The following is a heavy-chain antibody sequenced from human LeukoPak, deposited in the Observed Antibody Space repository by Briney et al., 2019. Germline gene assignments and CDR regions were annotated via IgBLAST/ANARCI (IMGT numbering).Heavy chain of an antibody. CDR3: ARVAMIVVVTIDY. CDR1: GGSFSGYY. Sequence: KSSETLSLTCAVYGGSFSGYYWSWIRQPPGKGLEWIGEINHSGSTNYNPSLKSRVTISVDTSKNQFSLKLSSVTAADTAVYYCARVAMIVVVTIDYWGQGTLVTVSS. CDR2: INHSGST. J-gene: IGHJ4*02. V-gene: IGHV4-34*01. D-gene: IGHD3-22*01.